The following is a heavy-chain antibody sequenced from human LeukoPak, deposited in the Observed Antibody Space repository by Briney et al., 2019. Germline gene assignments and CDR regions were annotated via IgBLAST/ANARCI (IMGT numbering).Heavy chain of an antibody. J-gene: IGHJ6*02. CDR3: ARDPGSGYFL. CDR2: IAANGNDK. CDR1: GFTFRKYW. D-gene: IGHD3-3*01. Sequence: GGSLRLSCAASGFTFRKYWMAWVRQAPGQGLEWVATIAANGNDKDYEDSVKGRFTISRDNAKNSLYPQMNSLRAEDTAVYYCARDPGSGYFLWGQGTTVTVSS. V-gene: IGHV3-7*01.